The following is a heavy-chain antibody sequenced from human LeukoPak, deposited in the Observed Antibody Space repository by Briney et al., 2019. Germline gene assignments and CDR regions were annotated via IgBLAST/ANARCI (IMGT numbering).Heavy chain of an antibody. CDR2: ISHSSNYK. V-gene: IGHV3-21*01. Sequence: GASLRLSCEASDLTFSGYIMNWVRLAPGRGLEWVSSISHSSNYKYYADSVKGRSTISRDNAMNSLYLQMNSLRAEDTAVYYCARGLRSCNSASCHPTWFDPWGQGDLVTVSS. D-gene: IGHD2-2*01. CDR1: DLTFSGYI. J-gene: IGHJ5*02. CDR3: ARGLRSCNSASCHPTWFDP.